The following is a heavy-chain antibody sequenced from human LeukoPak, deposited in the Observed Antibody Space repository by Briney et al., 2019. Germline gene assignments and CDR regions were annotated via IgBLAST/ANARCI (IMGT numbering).Heavy chain of an antibody. J-gene: IGHJ6*02. CDR1: GGSISSYY. CDR2: IYTSGST. CDR3: ARVARSYYYYGMDV. Sequence: PSETLSLTCTVSGGSISSYYWSWIRQPAGKGLEWIGRIYTSGSTNYNPSLKSRVTMSVDTSKNQFSLKLSSVTAADTAVYYRARVARSYYYYGMDVWGQGTTVTVSS. V-gene: IGHV4-4*07.